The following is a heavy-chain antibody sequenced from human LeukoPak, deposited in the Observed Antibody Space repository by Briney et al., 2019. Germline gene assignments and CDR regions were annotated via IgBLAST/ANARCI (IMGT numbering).Heavy chain of an antibody. D-gene: IGHD3-10*01. CDR2: TFYRSKLYY. J-gene: IGHJ5*01. CDR1: GDSVSSNDAA. Sequence: SQTLSLTCGISGDSVSSNDAACSWIMQSPSRSLEGLGRTFYRSKLYYDYAPSVRSRITINRDKSKSQFCVQLASVTREDTAVYYRAREVGIVRGVRNWFDSWGPGILVTVSS. V-gene: IGHV6-1*01. CDR3: AREVGIVRGVRNWFDS.